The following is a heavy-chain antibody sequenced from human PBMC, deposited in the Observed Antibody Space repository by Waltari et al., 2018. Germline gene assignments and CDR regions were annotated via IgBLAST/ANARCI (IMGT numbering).Heavy chain of an antibody. D-gene: IGHD6-13*01. Sequence: EVQLVESGGGLVQPGGSLRLSCAASGFTFSSYWMSWVRQAPGKGLEWVANIKLDGSGKYELDSVKGRFTISRDNAKNSLYLQMNSLRAEDTAGYYCARGGYSSSWYLFAFDIWGQGTMVTVSS. CDR1: GFTFSSYW. J-gene: IGHJ3*02. CDR3: ARGGYSSSWYLFAFDI. V-gene: IGHV3-7*01. CDR2: IKLDGSGK.